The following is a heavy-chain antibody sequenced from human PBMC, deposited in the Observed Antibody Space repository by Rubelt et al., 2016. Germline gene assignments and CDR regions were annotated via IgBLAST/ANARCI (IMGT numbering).Heavy chain of an antibody. Sequence: QITLKESGPTLVKPTQTLTLTCTFSGFSLSTSGVGVGWIRKHPGKALGWLALIYWDDDKRYSPTVKSRLTINKDTSKNQVVFKMTNMDPVDTATYYCAHRGRYSSSYWFDPWGQGTLVTVSS. CDR2: IYWDDDK. CDR3: AHRGRYSSSYWFDP. V-gene: IGHV2-5*02. D-gene: IGHD6-13*01. J-gene: IGHJ5*02. CDR1: GFSLSTSGVG.